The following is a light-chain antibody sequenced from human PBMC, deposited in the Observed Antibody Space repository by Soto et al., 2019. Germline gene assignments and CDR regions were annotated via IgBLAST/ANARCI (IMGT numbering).Light chain of an antibody. CDR1: SSDVGGYGS. CDR2: EVS. CDR3: SSYTSSGTYV. V-gene: IGLV2-14*01. J-gene: IGLJ1*01. Sequence: QSALTQPASVSGPPGQSITISCTGTSSDVGGYGSVSWYQQHPGKAPKLMIYEVSNRPSGVSNRFSGSKSGNTASLTISGIQAEDDADYYCSSYTSSGTYVFGTGTKVTVL.